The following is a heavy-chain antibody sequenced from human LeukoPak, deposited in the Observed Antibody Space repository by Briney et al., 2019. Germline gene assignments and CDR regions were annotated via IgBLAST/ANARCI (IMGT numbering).Heavy chain of an antibody. D-gene: IGHD3-22*01. CDR1: RGSVSSSTYY. CDR2: IYYTGST. CDR3: ASGNGYYSTAPFDY. Sequence: PSETLSLTCTVSRGSVSSSTYYWSWVRQPPGNGLEWIASIYYTGSTYYNPSLKSRVTISVDTSKNQFSLKLSSVTAADTAVYYCASGNGYYSTAPFDYWGQGTLVTVSS. J-gene: IGHJ4*02. V-gene: IGHV4-39*07.